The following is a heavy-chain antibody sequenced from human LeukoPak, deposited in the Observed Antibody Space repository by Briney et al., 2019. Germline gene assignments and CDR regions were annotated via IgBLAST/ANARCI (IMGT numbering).Heavy chain of an antibody. CDR3: ARGHSGMPFDY. Sequence: GGSLRLSCAASGFTFSSYSMNWVRQAPGKGLEWVSYISSSSSTIYYADSVKGRFTISRDNAKNSLYLQMNSLRAEDTAVYYCARGHSGMPFDYWGQGTLVTVSS. D-gene: IGHD3-10*01. V-gene: IGHV3-48*04. J-gene: IGHJ4*02. CDR1: GFTFSSYS. CDR2: ISSSSSTI.